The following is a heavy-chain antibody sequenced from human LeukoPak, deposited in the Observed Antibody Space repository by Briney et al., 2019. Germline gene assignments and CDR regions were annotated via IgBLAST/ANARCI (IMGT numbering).Heavy chain of an antibody. CDR1: RGTFTSYY. CDR3: AGDSSGYYFDY. Sequence: ASVKVSCKASRGTFTSYYMHWVRQAPGQGLEWMGIINPSGGSTSYAQKFQGRVTMTRDMSTSTVYMELSSLRSEDTAVYYCAGDSSGYYFDYWGQGTLVTVSS. V-gene: IGHV1-46*01. D-gene: IGHD3-22*01. J-gene: IGHJ4*02. CDR2: INPSGGST.